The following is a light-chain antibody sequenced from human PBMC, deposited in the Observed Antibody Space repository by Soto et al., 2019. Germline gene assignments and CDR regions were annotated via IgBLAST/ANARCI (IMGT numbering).Light chain of an antibody. CDR1: QSVSSSY. Sequence: LYPGGRGILTNKASQSVSSSYLAWYQQKPGQAPRILIYGESSRATGIPDRFSGSGSGTDLHLTTSRLGPQSLPVYYSHNYGSAPRPCGQGTKVDIK. J-gene: IGKJ1*01. V-gene: IGKV3-20*01. CDR3: HNYGSAPRP. CDR2: GES.